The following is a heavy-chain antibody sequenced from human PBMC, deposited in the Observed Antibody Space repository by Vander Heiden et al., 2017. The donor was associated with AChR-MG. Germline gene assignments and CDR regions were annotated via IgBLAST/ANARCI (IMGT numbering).Heavy chain of an antibody. CDR1: GGSISSSSYY. CDR3: ARLRRSLLRFTNWFDP. J-gene: IGHJ5*02. D-gene: IGHD3-3*01. CDR2: IYYSGST. V-gene: IGHV4-39*01. Sequence: QLQLQESGPGLVKPSETLSLTCTVSGGSISSSSYYWGWIRQPPGKGLEWIGSIYYSGSTYYNPSLKSRVTISVDTSKNQFSLKLSSVTAADTAVYYCARLRRSLLRFTNWFDPWGQGTLVTVSS.